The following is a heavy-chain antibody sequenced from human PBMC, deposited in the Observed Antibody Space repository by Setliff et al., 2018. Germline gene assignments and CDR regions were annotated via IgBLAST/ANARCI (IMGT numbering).Heavy chain of an antibody. Sequence: ASVKVSCKTSGYSFINYGLSWMRQAPGQGLEWVGWISGYNGNTDYAQNLQGRVTMTIDPSTSTAYMELRSLRSDDTAVYYCALEEYTSRWTKRFDPWGQGTLVTVSS. CDR3: ALEEYTSRWTKRFDP. CDR2: ISGYNGNT. D-gene: IGHD6-13*01. CDR1: GYSFINYG. J-gene: IGHJ5*02. V-gene: IGHV1-18*01.